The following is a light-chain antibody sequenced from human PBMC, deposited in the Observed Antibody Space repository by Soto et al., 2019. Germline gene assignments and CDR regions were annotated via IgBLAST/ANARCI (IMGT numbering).Light chain of an antibody. CDR3: QQLNSYPPF. CDR2: AAS. CDR1: QGISSY. V-gene: IGKV1-9*01. J-gene: IGKJ4*01. Sequence: DLQLTQSPSFLSASVGDRVTITCRASQGISSYLAWYQQKPGKAPKLLIYAASTLQSAVRSRFSGSGSGTEFTLTSSRQQPEDFATDYCQQLNSYPPFFGGGTKVEIK.